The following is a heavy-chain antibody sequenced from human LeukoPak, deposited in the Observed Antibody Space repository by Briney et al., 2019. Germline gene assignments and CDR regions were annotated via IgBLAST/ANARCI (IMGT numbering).Heavy chain of an antibody. CDR1: GFTFSSYA. Sequence: GRSLRLSCAASGFTFSSYAMHWVRQAPGKGLEWVAVISYDGSNKYYADSVKGRFTISRDNSKNTLYLQMNSLRAEDTAVYYCAKERGWVYSPGGWGQGTLVTVSS. D-gene: IGHD4-11*01. CDR2: ISYDGSNK. CDR3: AKERGWVYSPGG. V-gene: IGHV3-30-3*01. J-gene: IGHJ4*02.